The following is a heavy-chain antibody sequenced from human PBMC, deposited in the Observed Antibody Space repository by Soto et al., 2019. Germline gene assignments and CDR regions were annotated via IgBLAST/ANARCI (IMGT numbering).Heavy chain of an antibody. Sequence: SETLSLTCTVSGGSISSSSYYWGWIRQPPGKGLEWIGSIYYSGSTYYNPSLKSRVTISVDPSKNQFSLKLSSVTAADTAVYYCASLYCTNGVCYATFFDYWGQGTLVTVSS. CDR2: IYYSGST. D-gene: IGHD2-8*01. CDR1: GGSISSSSYY. CDR3: ASLYCTNGVCYATFFDY. J-gene: IGHJ4*02. V-gene: IGHV4-39*01.